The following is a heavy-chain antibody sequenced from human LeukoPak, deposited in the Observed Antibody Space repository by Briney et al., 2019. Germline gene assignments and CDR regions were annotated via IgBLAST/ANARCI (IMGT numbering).Heavy chain of an antibody. J-gene: IGHJ2*01. V-gene: IGHV4-34*01. Sequence: SETLSLTCAVYGGSFSGYYWSWIRQPPGKGLEWIGEINHSGSTNYNPSLKSRVTISVDTSKNQFSLKLSSVTAADTAVYYCARAMRVYWYFDLWGRGTLVTVSS. CDR3: ARAMRVYWYFDL. CDR1: GGSFSGYY. CDR2: INHSGST.